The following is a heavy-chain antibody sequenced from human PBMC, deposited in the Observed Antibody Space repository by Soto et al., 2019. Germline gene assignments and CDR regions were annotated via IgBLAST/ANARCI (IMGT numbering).Heavy chain of an antibody. J-gene: IGHJ2*01. D-gene: IGHD4-17*01. CDR3: ARVGDYGDYGYFDL. V-gene: IGHV1-69*12. CDR1: GGTFSSYA. Sequence: QVQLVQSGAEVKKPGSSVKVSCKASGGTFSSYAISWVRQAPGQGLEWMGGIIPIFGTANYAQKFQGRVTXXAXEXXSTAYMELSSLRSEDTAVYYCARVGDYGDYGYFDLWGRGTLVTVSS. CDR2: IIPIFGTA.